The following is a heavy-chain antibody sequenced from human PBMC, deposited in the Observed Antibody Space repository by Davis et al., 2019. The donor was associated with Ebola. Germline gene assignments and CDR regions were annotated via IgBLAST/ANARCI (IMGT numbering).Heavy chain of an antibody. Sequence: ASVKVSCNASGYTFTNYGITWVRQAPGQGLEWMGWISAYNGNTNYAQKLQGRVTMTTDTSTSTAYMELRSLRSGDTAVYYCARDRGYSSGWYVQHWGQGTLVTVSS. D-gene: IGHD6-19*01. V-gene: IGHV1-18*04. CDR3: ARDRGYSSGWYVQH. CDR1: GYTFTNYG. CDR2: ISAYNGNT. J-gene: IGHJ1*01.